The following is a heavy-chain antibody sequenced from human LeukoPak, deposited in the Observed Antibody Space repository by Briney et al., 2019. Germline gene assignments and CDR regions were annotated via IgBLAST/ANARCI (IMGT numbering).Heavy chain of an antibody. D-gene: IGHD1-26*01. CDR3: VRDRGELPHSHFDY. V-gene: IGHV1-18*01. CDR1: GYTFTIFG. Sequence: ASVRVSCKASGYTFTIFGISWVRQAPGQGLEWLGWISAYNGNTNYIQKLQGRVTMTTDTSTSTAYMELKSLRSDDTALYFCVRDRGELPHSHFDYWGQGTLVTVSS. J-gene: IGHJ4*02. CDR2: ISAYNGNT.